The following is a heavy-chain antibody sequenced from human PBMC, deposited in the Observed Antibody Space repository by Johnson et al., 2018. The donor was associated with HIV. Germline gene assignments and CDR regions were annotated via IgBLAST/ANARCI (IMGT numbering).Heavy chain of an antibody. CDR2: MSYDGREK. CDR3: ARRMVQGVIITSGAFDI. V-gene: IGHV3-30*04. J-gene: IGHJ3*02. CDR1: GFKFSDFA. D-gene: IGHD3-10*01. Sequence: QVQLVESGGGVVQPGRSLRLSCAASGFKFSDFAMHWVRQIPGKGLEWVAVMSYDGREKYYTDSVKGRFTISRDNSKNTLYLQMNSLRAEDTAVYYCARRMVQGVIITSGAFDIWGQGTMVTVSS.